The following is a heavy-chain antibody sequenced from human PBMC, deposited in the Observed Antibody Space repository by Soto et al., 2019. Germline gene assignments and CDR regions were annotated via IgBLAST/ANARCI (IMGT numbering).Heavy chain of an antibody. J-gene: IGHJ4*02. CDR2: TRDKTNSYTT. D-gene: IGHD3-16*01. Sequence: GGSLRLSCAASGFTFSDHYMGWVRQAPGKGLEWVGRTRDKTNSYTTEYAASVKGRFTISRDDSKSSLYLQMNSLKTEDTAVYYCARATVGTYYFDYWGQGTLVTVSS. V-gene: IGHV3-72*01. CDR3: ARATVGTYYFDY. CDR1: GFTFSDHY.